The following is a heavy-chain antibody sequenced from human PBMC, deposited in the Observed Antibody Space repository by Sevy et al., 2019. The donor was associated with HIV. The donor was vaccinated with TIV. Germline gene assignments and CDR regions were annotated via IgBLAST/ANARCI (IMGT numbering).Heavy chain of an antibody. CDR3: ARARARGYSSSWYEDY. CDR1: GFTFSSYA. V-gene: IGHV3-30-3*01. CDR2: ISYDGSNN. Sequence: GGSLRLSCAASGFTFSSYAMHWVRQAPGKGLEWVAVISYDGSNNYYADSVKGRFTISRDNSKNTLYLQMNSLRAEDTAVYYCARARARGYSSSWYEDYWGQGTLVTVSS. J-gene: IGHJ4*02. D-gene: IGHD6-13*01.